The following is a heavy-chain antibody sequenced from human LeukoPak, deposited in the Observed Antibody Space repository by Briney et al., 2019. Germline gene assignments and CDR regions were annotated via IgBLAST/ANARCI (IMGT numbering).Heavy chain of an antibody. J-gene: IGHJ4*02. CDR3: ARVGYSYGSY. V-gene: IGHV3-7*01. D-gene: IGHD5-18*01. CDR1: GFTLSSYW. Sequence: GGSLRLSCAASGFTLSSYWMSWVRQAPGKGLEWVANIKQDGSEKYYVDSVKGRFTISRDNAKNSLYLQMNSLRAEDTAVYYCARVGYSYGSYWGQGTLVTVSS. CDR2: IKQDGSEK.